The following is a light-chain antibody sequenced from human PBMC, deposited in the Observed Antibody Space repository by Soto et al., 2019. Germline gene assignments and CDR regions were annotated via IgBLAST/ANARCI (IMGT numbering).Light chain of an antibody. CDR2: DAS. J-gene: IGKJ1*01. Sequence: EIVMTQSPATLSVSPGERATLSCRASLSVSRNLAWYQQKPGQAPRLLIFDASTRATGIPARFSGSGSGTELTLTITSLQSEDFAVYYCQQYNAWPRTFGQGTKVDIK. CDR1: LSVSRN. V-gene: IGKV3-15*01. CDR3: QQYNAWPRT.